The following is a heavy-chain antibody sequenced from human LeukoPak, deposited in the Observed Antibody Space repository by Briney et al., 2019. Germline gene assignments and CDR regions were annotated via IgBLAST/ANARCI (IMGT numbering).Heavy chain of an antibody. CDR2: IYTSGST. D-gene: IGHD2-2*01. V-gene: IGHV4-4*07. Sequence: SETLSLTCTVSGGSISSYYWSWIRQPAGKGLEWIGRIYTSGSTNYNPSLKSRVTMSVDTSKNQFSLKLSSVTAADTAVYYCASYYCSSTGCYDPDAFDIWGQGTMVTVSS. J-gene: IGHJ3*02. CDR1: GGSISSYY. CDR3: ASYYCSSTGCYDPDAFDI.